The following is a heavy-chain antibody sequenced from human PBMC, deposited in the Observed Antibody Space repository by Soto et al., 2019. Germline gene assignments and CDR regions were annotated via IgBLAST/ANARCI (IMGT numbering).Heavy chain of an antibody. CDR1: GGSISSSSYY. J-gene: IGHJ6*02. D-gene: IGHD2-21*01. CDR3: ARHVGYYFSGDYRYYYHGMDV. V-gene: IGHV4-39*01. CDR2: IYYSGST. Sequence: SETLSLTCTVSGGSISSSSYYWGWIRQPPGKGLEWIGSIYYSGSTYYNPSLKSRVTISVDTSKNQFSLKLSSVTAADTAVYYCARHVGYYFSGDYRYYYHGMDVRAQRTTDTGSS.